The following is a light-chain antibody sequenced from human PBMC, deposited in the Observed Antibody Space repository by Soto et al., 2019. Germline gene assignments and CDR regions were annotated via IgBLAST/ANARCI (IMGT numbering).Light chain of an antibody. CDR3: LQYQSYWT. CDR1: HSISSQ. J-gene: IGKJ1*01. CDR2: QAS. V-gene: IGKV1-5*03. Sequence: DIQMTQSPSTLSASVGDRVSVPCRASHSISSQLAWYQQKPGKAPNLLIYQASNLETGVPSRFSGSGSATEFTLTISSLQPDDVATYYCLQYQSYWTFGQGTKVEVK.